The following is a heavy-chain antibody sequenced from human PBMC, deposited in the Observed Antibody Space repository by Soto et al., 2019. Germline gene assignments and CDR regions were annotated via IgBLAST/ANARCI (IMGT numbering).Heavy chain of an antibody. V-gene: IGHV4-31*03. CDR1: GGSISSGGYY. J-gene: IGHJ3*02. CDR3: AKTYDFWSGLRAFDI. D-gene: IGHD3-3*01. CDR2: IYYSGST. Sequence: PSETLSLTCTVSGGSISSGGYYWSWIRQHPGKGLEWIGYIYYSGSTYYNPSLKSRVTISVDTSKNQFSLKLSSVTAADTAVYYCAKTYDFWSGLRAFDIWGQGTMVTVSS.